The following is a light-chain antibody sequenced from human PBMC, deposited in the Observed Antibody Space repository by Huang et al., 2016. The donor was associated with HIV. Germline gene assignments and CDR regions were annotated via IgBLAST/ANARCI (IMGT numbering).Light chain of an antibody. V-gene: IGKV1-39*01. CDR3: QQRFSTTIT. J-gene: IGKJ5*01. CDR2: AAS. Sequence: DIQMTQSPPSLSASVGDSVTIACRASQNVNTYLNWYQQKPGQAHRLLIFAASRLRSGVPPRFSGSGSGTEFTRTISSLQLEDFATYYCQQRFSTTITFGQGTRLDIK. CDR1: QNVNTY.